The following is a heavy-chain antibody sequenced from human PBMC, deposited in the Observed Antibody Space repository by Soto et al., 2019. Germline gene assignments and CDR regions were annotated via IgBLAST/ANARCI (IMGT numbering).Heavy chain of an antibody. CDR1: GFTFSNST. CDR3: ARGPAASDRTAFYYVSKFFYFDY. Sequence: GGSLRLSCAASGFTFSNSTMNWVRQAPGKGLEWVACITSSGSFIYYADSMKGRFTISRDDAKKSLYLQMNSLRAEDTAVYYCARGPAASDRTAFYYVSKFFYFDYWGRGTQVTVSS. J-gene: IGHJ4*02. CDR2: ITSSGSFI. D-gene: IGHD3-22*01. V-gene: IGHV3-21*01.